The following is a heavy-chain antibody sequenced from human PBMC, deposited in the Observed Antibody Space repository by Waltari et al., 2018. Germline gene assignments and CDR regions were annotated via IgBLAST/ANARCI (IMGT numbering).Heavy chain of an antibody. Sequence: RQAPGRGLEWVSVINNRGSIYYADSLKDRFTVSRDNSKNALYLQMNDLRVEDTAVYYCARDPHSSGAREIMGAFDVWGQGTMVTVSS. J-gene: IGHJ3*01. CDR2: INNRGSI. D-gene: IGHD3-16*01. CDR3: ARDPHSSGAREIMGAFDV. V-gene: IGHV3-53*01.